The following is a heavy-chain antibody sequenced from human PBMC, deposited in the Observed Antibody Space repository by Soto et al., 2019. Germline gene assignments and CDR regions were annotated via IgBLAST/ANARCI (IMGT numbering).Heavy chain of an antibody. CDR3: AKDLRSSWFDAFDI. CDR1: GFTFDDYA. Sequence: GGSLRLSCAASGFTFDDYAMHWVRQAPGKGLEWVSGISWNSGSIGYADSVKGRFTISRDNAKNSLYLQMNSLRAEDTALYYCAKDLRSSWFDAFDIWGQGTMVTVSS. CDR2: ISWNSGSI. D-gene: IGHD6-13*01. J-gene: IGHJ3*02. V-gene: IGHV3-9*01.